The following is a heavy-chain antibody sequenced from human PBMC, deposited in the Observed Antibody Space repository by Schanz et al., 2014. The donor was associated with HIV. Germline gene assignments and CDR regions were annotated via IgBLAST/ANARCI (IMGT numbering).Heavy chain of an antibody. J-gene: IGHJ4*02. CDR2: ISGSGAGT. V-gene: IGHV3-23*04. D-gene: IGHD3-10*01. Sequence: ELQLAESGGRLEQPGGSLRLSCAASGFTFSSYAMSWVRQAPGKGLEWVSTISGSGAGTYYADSVKGRFTISRDNSKNTLYLQMNSLRAEDTAVYYCAKDSGSGVMFNFDYWGQGTLVTVSS. CDR3: AKDSGSGVMFNFDY. CDR1: GFTFSSYA.